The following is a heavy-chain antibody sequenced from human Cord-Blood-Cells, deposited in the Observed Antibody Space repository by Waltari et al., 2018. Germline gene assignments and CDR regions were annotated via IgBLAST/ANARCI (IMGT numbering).Heavy chain of an antibody. D-gene: IGHD3-10*01. CDR2: IYSGGST. CDR1: GFTVSSNY. V-gene: IGHV3-53*01. J-gene: IGHJ4*02. Sequence: EVQLVESGGGLIQPGGSLRLSCAASGFTVSSNYMSWVRQAPGKGLEWVSVIYSGGSTYYANSVKDRFTISKDNSKDTLYRQMNSLRAEDTAVYYCARVKTMVRGVKGLDYWGQGTLVTVSS. CDR3: ARVKTMVRGVKGLDY.